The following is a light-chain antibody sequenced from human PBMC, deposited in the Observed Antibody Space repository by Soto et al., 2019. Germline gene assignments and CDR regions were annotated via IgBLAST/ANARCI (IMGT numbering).Light chain of an antibody. Sequence: EIVLTQSPGTLSLSPGERATLSCRASQSVSSNLAWYQQTPGQAPRLLIYGASTRATGIPARFSGSGSGTEFTLTISSLQSEDFAVYYCQQYNNWPPTFGQGTKVDIK. V-gene: IGKV3-15*01. CDR1: QSVSSN. J-gene: IGKJ1*01. CDR3: QQYNNWPPT. CDR2: GAS.